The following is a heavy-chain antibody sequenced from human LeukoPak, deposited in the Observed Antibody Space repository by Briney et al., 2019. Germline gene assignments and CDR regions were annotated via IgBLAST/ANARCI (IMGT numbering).Heavy chain of an antibody. Sequence: SETLSLTCAVYGGSSSGYYWSWIRQPPGKGLEWIGEINHSGSTNYNPSLKSRVTISVDTSKNQFSLKLSSVTAADTAVYYCARAPGSYLDYWGQGTLVTVSS. V-gene: IGHV4-34*01. J-gene: IGHJ4*02. D-gene: IGHD3-10*01. CDR3: ARAPGSYLDY. CDR1: GGSSSGYY. CDR2: INHSGST.